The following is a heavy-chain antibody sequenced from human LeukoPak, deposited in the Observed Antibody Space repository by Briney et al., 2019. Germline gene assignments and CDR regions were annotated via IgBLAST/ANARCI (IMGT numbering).Heavy chain of an antibody. CDR3: AKDQIVVVPAALDY. Sequence: PGASLRLSCAASGFTFSSYAMSWVRQAPGKGLEWVSAISGSGGSTYYADSVKGRFTISRDNSKNTLYLQMNSLRAEDTAVYYCAKDQIVVVPAALDYWGQGTLVTVSP. CDR2: ISGSGGST. D-gene: IGHD2-2*01. V-gene: IGHV3-23*01. CDR1: GFTFSSYA. J-gene: IGHJ4*02.